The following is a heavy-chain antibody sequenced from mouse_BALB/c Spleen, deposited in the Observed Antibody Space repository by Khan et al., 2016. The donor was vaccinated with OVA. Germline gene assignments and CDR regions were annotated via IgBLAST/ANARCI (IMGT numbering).Heavy chain of an antibody. Sequence: QVQLQESGTELVRPGASVKLSCKTSGYIFTSYWIHWVKQRSGQGLEWIARIYPGTNSTYYNEKFKGKATLTADKSSSTAYMQLSTLKSEDSAVYFCARDGPDGAWFVYWGQGTLVTVSA. J-gene: IGHJ3*01. D-gene: IGHD2-3*01. V-gene: IGHV1S132*01. CDR3: ARDGPDGAWFVY. CDR2: IYPGTNST. CDR1: GYIFTSYW.